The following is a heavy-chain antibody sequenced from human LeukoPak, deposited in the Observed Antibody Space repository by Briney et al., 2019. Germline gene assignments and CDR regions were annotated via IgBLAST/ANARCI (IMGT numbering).Heavy chain of an antibody. CDR2: IKSDGKT. D-gene: IGHD3-22*01. J-gene: IGHJ1*01. Sequence: QPGGSLRLSCAASGFTFSSYWMHWVRQAPGKGLVWVSRIKSDGKTNYADSVKGRFTISRDNAKNTVPLQMNSLRAEDTGVYYCARAPSEIGGYYPEYFRHWGKGTLVTVSS. CDR3: ARAPSEIGGYYPEYFRH. CDR1: GFTFSSYW. V-gene: IGHV3-74*01.